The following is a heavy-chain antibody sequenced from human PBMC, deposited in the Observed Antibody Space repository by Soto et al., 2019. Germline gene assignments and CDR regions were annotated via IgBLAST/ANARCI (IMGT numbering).Heavy chain of an antibody. CDR3: TTGGNY. V-gene: IGHV3-15*01. Sequence: GGSLRLSCAASGFSFTDAWMTWVRQAPGKGLECVGRIKNKADGGTTDFSAPVRGRFSISRDDSKNTLYLQMNSLKTEDTAVYYCTTGGNYWGQGTRVTVSS. CDR2: IKNKADGGTT. J-gene: IGHJ4*02. CDR1: GFSFTDAW. D-gene: IGHD6-13*01.